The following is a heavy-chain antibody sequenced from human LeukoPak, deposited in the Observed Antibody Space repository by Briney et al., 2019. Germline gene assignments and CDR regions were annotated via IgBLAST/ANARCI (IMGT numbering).Heavy chain of an antibody. V-gene: IGHV1-8*01. CDR2: MNPNSGNT. D-gene: IGHD2-15*01. Sequence: ASVKVSCKASGYTFTTYDIKWVRQATGQGLEWMGWMNPNSGNTGYAHKFQGRVTMTRNTAISTAYMELSSLRSDDTAVYFCARVAGPIDYWGQGTLVTVSS. J-gene: IGHJ4*02. CDR3: ARVAGPIDY. CDR1: GYTFTTYD.